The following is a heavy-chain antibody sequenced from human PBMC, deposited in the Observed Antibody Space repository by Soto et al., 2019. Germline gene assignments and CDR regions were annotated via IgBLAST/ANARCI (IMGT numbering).Heavy chain of an antibody. CDR3: ASLNYYDNNWFDP. D-gene: IGHD3-22*01. CDR1: GGTFSSYA. Sequence: SVKVSCKASGGTFSSYAISWVRQAPGQGLEWMGGIIPIFGTANYAQKFQGRVTITADESTSTAYMELSSLRSEDTAVYYCASLNYYDNNWFDPWGQGTLVTVSS. CDR2: IIPIFGTA. V-gene: IGHV1-69*13. J-gene: IGHJ5*02.